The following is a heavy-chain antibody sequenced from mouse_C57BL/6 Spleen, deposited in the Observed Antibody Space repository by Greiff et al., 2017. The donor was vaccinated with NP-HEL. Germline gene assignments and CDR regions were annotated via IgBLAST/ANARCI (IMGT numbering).Heavy chain of an antibody. Sequence: VQLQQSGPELVKPGASVKMSCKASGYTFTDYNMHWVKQSHGQSLEWIGYINPNNGGTSYNKKFKGKATLTVNKSSSTAYMELRSLTSEDSAVYYCARGITTGVAPYFDYWGQGTTLTVSS. V-gene: IGHV1-22*01. J-gene: IGHJ2*01. CDR1: GYTFTDYN. CDR3: ARGITTGVAPYFDY. CDR2: INPNNGGT. D-gene: IGHD1-1*01.